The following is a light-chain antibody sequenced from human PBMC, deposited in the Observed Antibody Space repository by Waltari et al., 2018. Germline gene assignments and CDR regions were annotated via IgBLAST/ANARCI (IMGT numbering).Light chain of an antibody. V-gene: IGLV2-8*01. CDR2: EVN. CDR3: ASYAGTVV. J-gene: IGLJ2*01. Sequence: QSALTQPPSASGSPGQSVTIPCPGASSDIGGHYYVSWYQQHPGKPPKLIIYEVNQRPSGVPDRFSGSKSGNTASLTVSGLQPDDEADYYCASYAGTVVFGGGTKLTVL. CDR1: SSDIGGHYY.